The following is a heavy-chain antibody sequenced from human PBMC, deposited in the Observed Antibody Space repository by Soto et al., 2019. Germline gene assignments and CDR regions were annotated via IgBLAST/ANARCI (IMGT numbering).Heavy chain of an antibody. CDR1: GFTFGSYA. J-gene: IGHJ5*02. V-gene: IGHV3-30-3*01. CDR3: ARDTVPRGPYSSSWYWFDP. Sequence: QVQLVESGGGVVQPGGSLSLPCEASGFTFGSYARHWVRQAPGRGREWLAVISYDGSNKYYADSVKGRFTISRDNSKNTLYLQMNSLRAEDTAVYYCARDTVPRGPYSSSWYWFDPWGQGTLVTVSS. CDR2: ISYDGSNK. D-gene: IGHD6-13*01.